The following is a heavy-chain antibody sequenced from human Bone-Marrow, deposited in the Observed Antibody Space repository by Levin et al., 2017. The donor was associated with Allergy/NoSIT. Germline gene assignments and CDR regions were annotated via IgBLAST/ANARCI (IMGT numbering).Heavy chain of an antibody. CDR2: ISSYGSDK. D-gene: IGHD2-21*02. CDR3: AKYGVTFCGGDCYIDY. J-gene: IGHJ4*02. V-gene: IGHV3-30*18. CDR1: GVTFSNYG. Sequence: LPGGSLRLSCAASGVTFSNYGMLWVRQAPGKGLEWVALISSYGSDKYYSDSVKGRFTISRDNSKNTLYLQMNSLRAEDTAIYYCAKYGVTFCGGDCYIDYWGQGTLVTVSS.